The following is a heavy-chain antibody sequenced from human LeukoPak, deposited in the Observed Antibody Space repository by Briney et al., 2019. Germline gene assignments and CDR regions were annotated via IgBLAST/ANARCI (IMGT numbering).Heavy chain of an antibody. CDR1: GGTFSSYA. D-gene: IGHD2-2*01. CDR2: IIPIFGTA. V-gene: IGHV1-69*05. J-gene: IGHJ5*02. CDR3: AIPQRGYCSSTSCPGWFGP. Sequence: SVKVSCKASGGTFSSYAISWVRQAPGQGLEWMGGIIPIFGTANYAQKFQGRVTITTDESTSTAYMELSSLRSEDTAVYYCAIPQRGYCSSTSCPGWFGPWGQGTLVTVSS.